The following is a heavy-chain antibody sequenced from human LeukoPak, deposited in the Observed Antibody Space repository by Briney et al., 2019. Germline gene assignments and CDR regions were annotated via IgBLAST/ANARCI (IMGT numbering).Heavy chain of an antibody. Sequence: ASVTVSCTASGYTFTSYAMHWVRQAPGQRLEWMGWINAGNGNTKYSQKFQGRVTITRDTSASTAYMELSSLRSEDTAVYYCARAPPSRGWLQLSAGFDCWGQGTLVTVSS. V-gene: IGHV1-3*01. CDR2: INAGNGNT. CDR1: GYTFTSYA. J-gene: IGHJ4*02. D-gene: IGHD5-24*01. CDR3: ARAPPSRGWLQLSAGFDC.